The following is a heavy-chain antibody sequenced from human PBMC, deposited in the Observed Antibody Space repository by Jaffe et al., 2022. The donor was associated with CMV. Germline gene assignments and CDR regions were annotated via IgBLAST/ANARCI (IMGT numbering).Heavy chain of an antibody. CDR3: ARDITLWDSGYADYYYYYGMDV. V-gene: IGHV1-2*02. D-gene: IGHD5-12*01. Sequence: QVQLVQSGAEVKKPGASVKVSCKASGYTFTGYYMHWVRQAPGQGLEWMGWINPNSGGTNYAQKFQGRVTMTRDTSISTAYMELSRLRSDDTAVYYCARDITLWDSGYADYYYYYGMDVWGQGTTVTVSS. CDR1: GYTFTGYY. J-gene: IGHJ6*02. CDR2: INPNSGGT.